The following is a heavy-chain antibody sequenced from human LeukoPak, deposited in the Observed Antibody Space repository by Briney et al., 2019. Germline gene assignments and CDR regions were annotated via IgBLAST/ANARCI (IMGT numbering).Heavy chain of an antibody. CDR1: GGSISSSSYY. J-gene: IGHJ5*02. D-gene: IGHD1-26*01. CDR3: ARVWSIVGGVRNWFDP. Sequence: ASETLSLTCTVSGGSISSSSYYWGWIRQPPGKGLEWIGSIYYSGSTYYNPSLKSRVTISVDTSKNQFSLKLSSVTAADTAVYYCARVWSIVGGVRNWFDPWGQGTLVTVSS. CDR2: IYYSGST. V-gene: IGHV4-39*07.